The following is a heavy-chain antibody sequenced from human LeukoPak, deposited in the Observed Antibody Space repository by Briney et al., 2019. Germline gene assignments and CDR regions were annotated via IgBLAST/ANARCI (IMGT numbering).Heavy chain of an antibody. CDR3: ARDHDYGDYPGENWFDP. V-gene: IGHV3-21*01. D-gene: IGHD4-17*01. CDR1: GFTFSSYS. J-gene: IGHJ5*02. CDR2: ISSSSSYI. Sequence: KPGGSLRLSCAASGFTFSSYSMNWVRQAPGKGLEWVSSISSSSSYIYYADSVKGRFTISRDNAKNSLYLQMNSLRAEDTAVYYCARDHDYGDYPGENWFDPWGQGTLVTVSS.